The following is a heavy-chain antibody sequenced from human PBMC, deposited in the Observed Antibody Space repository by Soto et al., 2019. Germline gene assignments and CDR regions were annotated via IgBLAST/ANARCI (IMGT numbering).Heavy chain of an antibody. D-gene: IGHD6-19*01. Sequence: GASLKISCKGSGYNFINYWIAWVRQMPGKGLEWMGIIYPGDSDTRYSPSFQGQVTISADKSISTAYLQWSSLKASDTAMYYCARPRFAEYSSGWLDAFDFWGQGTMVTVSS. CDR3: ARPRFAEYSSGWLDAFDF. CDR1: GYNFINYW. V-gene: IGHV5-51*01. CDR2: IYPGDSDT. J-gene: IGHJ3*01.